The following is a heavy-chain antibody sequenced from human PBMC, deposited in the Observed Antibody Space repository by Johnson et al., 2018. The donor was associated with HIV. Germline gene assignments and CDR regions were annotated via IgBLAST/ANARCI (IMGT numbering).Heavy chain of an antibody. J-gene: IGHJ3*02. Sequence: QVQLVESGGGLVKPGGSLRLSCAASGFTFSDYYMSWIRQAPGKGLEWISYISSSGSTIYYADSVKGRFTISRDNSKNTLYLQMNSLRVEDTAVYYCARAPEVRGVDAFDIWGQGTMVTVSS. CDR2: ISSSGSTI. V-gene: IGHV3-11*04. CDR1: GFTFSDYY. CDR3: ARAPEVRGVDAFDI. D-gene: IGHD3-10*01.